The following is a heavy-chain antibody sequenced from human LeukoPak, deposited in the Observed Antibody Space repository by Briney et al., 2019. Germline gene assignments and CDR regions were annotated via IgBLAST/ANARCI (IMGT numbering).Heavy chain of an antibody. CDR3: ARGPTVTNWFDP. CDR1: GYTFTSYD. CDR2: MNPNSGNT. J-gene: IGHJ5*02. D-gene: IGHD4-17*01. Sequence: ASVKVSCKASGYTFTSYDINWVRQATGQGLEWMGWMNPNSGNTGYAQKFQGRVTMTRNTSISTAYMELSSLRSEDTAVYYCARGPTVTNWFDPWGQGTLVTVSS. V-gene: IGHV1-8*01.